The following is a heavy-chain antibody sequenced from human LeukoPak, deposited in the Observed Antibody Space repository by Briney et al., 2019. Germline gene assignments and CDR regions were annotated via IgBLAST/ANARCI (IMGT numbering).Heavy chain of an antibody. CDR1: GFSLSSYA. Sequence: GGSLRLSCTVSGFSLSSYALSWVRRAPGKGLEWVSATSSSDAGKYYADSVKGRFTISRDSFKNTLYLQMNSLRPEDTAVYYCAKEGDYYGSGSYRDGFDIWGQGTRATVSS. J-gene: IGHJ3*02. D-gene: IGHD3-10*01. V-gene: IGHV3-23*01. CDR3: AKEGDYYGSGSYRDGFDI. CDR2: TSSSDAGK.